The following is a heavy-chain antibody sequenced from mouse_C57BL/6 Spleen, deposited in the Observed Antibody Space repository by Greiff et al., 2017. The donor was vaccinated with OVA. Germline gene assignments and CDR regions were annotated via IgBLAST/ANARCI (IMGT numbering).Heavy chain of an antibody. V-gene: IGHV1-26*01. CDR3: ARSGTTVEAWFAY. J-gene: IGHJ3*01. CDR1: GYTFTDYY. D-gene: IGHD1-1*01. Sequence: VQLQQSGPELVKPGASVKISCKASGYTFTDYYMNWVKQSHGKSLEWIGDINPNNGGTIYNQKFKGKATLTVDKSSSTAYMELRSLTSEDSAVYYCARSGTTVEAWFAYWGQGTLVTVSA. CDR2: INPNNGGT.